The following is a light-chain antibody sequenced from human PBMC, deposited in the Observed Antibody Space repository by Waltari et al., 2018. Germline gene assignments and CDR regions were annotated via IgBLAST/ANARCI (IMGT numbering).Light chain of an antibody. CDR2: DAS. CDR3: QQRSSWPLT. V-gene: IGKV3-11*01. Sequence: DILLTQSPPTLSLSPGERATLSCRASQSVSSSLAWYQQKPGQAPRLLIYDASTRAGGVPARFSGSGSGTDFTLTISSLEPEDFAVYYCQQRSSWPLTFGGGTKVEIK. CDR1: QSVSSS. J-gene: IGKJ4*01.